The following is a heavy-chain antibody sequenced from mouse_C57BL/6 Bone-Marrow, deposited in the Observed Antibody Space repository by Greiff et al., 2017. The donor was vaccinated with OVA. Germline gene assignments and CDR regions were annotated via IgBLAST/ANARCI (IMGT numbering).Heavy chain of an antibody. CDR3: ARYYKGWFAY. J-gene: IGHJ3*01. CDR1: GYTFTSYW. V-gene: IGHV1-69*01. D-gene: IGHD2-12*01. Sequence: QVQLKQPGAELVMPGASVKLSCKASGYTFTSYWMHWVKQRPGQGLEWIGEIDPSDSYTNYNQKFKGKSTLTVDKSSSTAYMQLSSLTSEDSAVYYCARYYKGWFAYWGQGTLVTVSA. CDR2: IDPSDSYT.